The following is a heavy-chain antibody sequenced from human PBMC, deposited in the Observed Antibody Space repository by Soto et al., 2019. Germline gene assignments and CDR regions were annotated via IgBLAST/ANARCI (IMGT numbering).Heavy chain of an antibody. Sequence: ASVKVSCKASGYTFTSYAMHWVRQAPGQRLEWMGWINAGNGNTKYSQKFQGRVTITRDTSASTAYMELSSLRSEDTAVYYCARIQLVPDYYYYYGMDVWGQGTTVTVSS. CDR2: INAGNGNT. D-gene: IGHD6-13*01. V-gene: IGHV1-3*01. J-gene: IGHJ6*01. CDR1: GYTFTSYA. CDR3: ARIQLVPDYYYYYGMDV.